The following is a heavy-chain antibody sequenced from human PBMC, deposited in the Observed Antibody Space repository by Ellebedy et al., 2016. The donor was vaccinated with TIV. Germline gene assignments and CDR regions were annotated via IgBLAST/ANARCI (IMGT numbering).Heavy chain of an antibody. Sequence: MPSETLSLTYTVSGGSISGYYWSWIRQPPNKGLEWIGHIFHTGGTSYNSSVQSRISITLDKSKNQFSLTLNSVTAADTAVYHCARFLTSGQTGFAFDIWGHGTTVTVSS. D-gene: IGHD3-9*01. J-gene: IGHJ3*02. V-gene: IGHV4-59*01. CDR3: ARFLTSGQTGFAFDI. CDR1: GGSISGYY. CDR2: IFHTGGT.